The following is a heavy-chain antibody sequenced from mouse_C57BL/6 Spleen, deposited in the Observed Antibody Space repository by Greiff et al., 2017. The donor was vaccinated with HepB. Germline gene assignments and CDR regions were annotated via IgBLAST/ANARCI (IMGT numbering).Heavy chain of an antibody. CDR3: ARSSYDSLDY. V-gene: IGHV1-50*01. Sequence: QVQLQQPGAELVKPGASVKLSCKASGYTFTSYWMQWVKQRPGQGLEWIGEIDPSDSYTNYNGKFKGKATLTADKSSSTAYMQLSSLTSEDSAVYFCARSSYDSLDYWGQGTTLTVSS. CDR2: IDPSDSYT. D-gene: IGHD2-4*01. J-gene: IGHJ2*01. CDR1: GYTFTSYW.